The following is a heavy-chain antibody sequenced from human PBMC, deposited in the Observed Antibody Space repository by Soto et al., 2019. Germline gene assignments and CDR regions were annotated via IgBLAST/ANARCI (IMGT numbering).Heavy chain of an antibody. J-gene: IGHJ4*02. CDR1: GFTFSTYH. CDR2: IHSGGSTI. D-gene: IGHD2-2*01. CDR3: AKRACSTASCSYFDY. V-gene: IGHV3-48*03. Sequence: GGSLRLSCAASGFTFSTYHMNWVRQAPGKGLEWVSYIHSGGSTIYYADSVKGRFTISRDNARNSLYLQMNSLRAEDAAVYYCAKRACSTASCSYFDYWGQGTLVTVSS.